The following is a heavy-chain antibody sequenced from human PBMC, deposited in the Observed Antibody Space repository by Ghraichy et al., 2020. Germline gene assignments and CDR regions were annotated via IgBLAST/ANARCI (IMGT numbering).Heavy chain of an antibody. Sequence: GGSLRLSCAASGFTFSSYWMSWVRQAPGKGLEWVANIKQDGSEKYYVDSVKGRFTISRDNAKNSLYLQMNSLRAEDTAMYYCARDGWIQLWLYYYYGMDVWGQGTTVTVSS. J-gene: IGHJ6*02. CDR2: IKQDGSEK. V-gene: IGHV3-7*03. CDR3: ARDGWIQLWLYYYYGMDV. CDR1: GFTFSSYW. D-gene: IGHD5-18*01.